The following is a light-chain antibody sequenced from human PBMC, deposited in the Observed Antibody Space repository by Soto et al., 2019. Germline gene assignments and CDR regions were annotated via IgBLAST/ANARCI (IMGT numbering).Light chain of an antibody. CDR2: EVT. J-gene: IGLJ3*02. CDR1: SSDVGTYNL. V-gene: IGLV2-23*02. CDR3: FSFAGGTSWV. Sequence: QSALTQPASVSGSPGQSITISCTGTSSDVGTYNLVSWYQQYPGKAPKLMIYEVTKRPSGVSNRFSGSKSGNTASLTISGLQPEDEADYHCFSFAGGTSWVFGGGTKVTVL.